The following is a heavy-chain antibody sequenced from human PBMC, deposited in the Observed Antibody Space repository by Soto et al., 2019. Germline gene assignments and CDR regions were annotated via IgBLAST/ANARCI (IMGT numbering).Heavy chain of an antibody. V-gene: IGHV3-11*01. J-gene: IGHJ5*02. D-gene: IGHD3-10*01. CDR2: ISSSGSTI. CDR1: GFTFSDYY. Sequence: QVQLVESGGGLVKPGGSLRLSCAASGFTFSDYYMSWIRQAPGKGLEWVSYISSSGSTIYYADSVKGRFTISRDKAKISRYQQMNSLRAEDTAVYYCARIRSYDSGSSINWFDPWCQGTLVTVST. CDR3: ARIRSYDSGSSINWFDP.